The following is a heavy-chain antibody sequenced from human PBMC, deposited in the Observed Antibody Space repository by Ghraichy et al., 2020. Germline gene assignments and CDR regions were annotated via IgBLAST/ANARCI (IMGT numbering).Heavy chain of an antibody. CDR3: ARRAPSTRLYYFDY. J-gene: IGHJ4*02. CDR1: GGSISSYY. CDR2: IYYSGST. Sequence: SQTLSLTCTVSGGSISSYYWSWIRQPPGKGLEWIGYIYYSGSTNYNPSLKSRVTISVDTSKNQFSLKLSSVTAADTAVYYCARRAPSTRLYYFDYWGQGTLVTVSS. D-gene: IGHD2-2*01. V-gene: IGHV4-59*01.